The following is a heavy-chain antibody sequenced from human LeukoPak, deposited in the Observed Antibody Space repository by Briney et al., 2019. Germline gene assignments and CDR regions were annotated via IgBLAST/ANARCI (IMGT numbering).Heavy chain of an antibody. CDR3: ARVSPYGSGTGLFDY. J-gene: IGHJ4*02. Sequence: SETLSLTCTVSGGSISSYYWGWIRQPPGKGLEWIGSIFHSGSTYYNPSLKSRVTISVDTSKNHFSLKLSSVTAADTAIYYCARVSPYGSGTGLFDYWGQGTLVTVSS. D-gene: IGHD3-10*01. CDR2: IFHSGST. V-gene: IGHV4-38-2*02. CDR1: GGSISSYY.